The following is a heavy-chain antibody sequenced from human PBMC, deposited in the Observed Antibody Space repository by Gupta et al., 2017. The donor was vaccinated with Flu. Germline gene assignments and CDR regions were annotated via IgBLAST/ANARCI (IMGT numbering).Heavy chain of an antibody. J-gene: IGHJ4*02. Sequence: QVQLVESGGGVVQPGRSLRLYCVASGLTFTRHGMHWVRQAPGKGLEWVAVIWYDGSKKYYADSVKGRFIISRDDSKNTVYLQMNSLRVEDTAVYYCANSGSRDYWGQGTQVTVSS. CDR2: IWYDGSKK. CDR3: ANSGSRDY. V-gene: IGHV3-33*03. D-gene: IGHD1-26*01. CDR1: GLTFTRHG.